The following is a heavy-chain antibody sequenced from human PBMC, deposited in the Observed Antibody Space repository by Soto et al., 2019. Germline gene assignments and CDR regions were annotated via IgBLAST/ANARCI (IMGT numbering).Heavy chain of an antibody. CDR1: GASISSYY. V-gene: IGHV4-59*01. CDR3: ARRGSGSYSDY. CDR2: ILYSGST. D-gene: IGHD1-26*01. J-gene: IGHJ4*02. Sequence: SETLSLTCTVSGASISSYYWSWIRQPPGKGLEWIGYILYSGSTNYNPSLQTRVTMSVDKSKNQFSLKLSSVTAADTAVYYCARRGSGSYSDYWGQGTLVTVSS.